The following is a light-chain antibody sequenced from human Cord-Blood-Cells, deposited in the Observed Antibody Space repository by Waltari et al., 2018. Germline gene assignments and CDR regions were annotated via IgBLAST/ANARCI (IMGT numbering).Light chain of an antibody. J-gene: IGLJ2*01. CDR3: YSAADNNVV. V-gene: IGLV3-27*01. CDR2: KDS. CDR1: VLAKKY. Sequence: SYELTQPSSVSVSPGQTARITCPGDVLAKKYARWFQQKPGQAPVLVIYKDSERPSGIPGRFSGSSSGTTVTLTISGAQVEDEADYYCYSAADNNVVFGGGTKLTVL.